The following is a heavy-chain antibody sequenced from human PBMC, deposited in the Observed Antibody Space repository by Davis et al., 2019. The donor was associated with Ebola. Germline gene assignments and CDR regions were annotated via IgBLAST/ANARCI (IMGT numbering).Heavy chain of an antibody. J-gene: IGHJ4*02. CDR2: ISTNGENT. D-gene: IGHD3-9*01. V-gene: IGHV3-64D*06. Sequence: GGSLRLSCSASGFTFSSYAMHWVRQAPGKGLESVSRISTNGENTYYAESVKGRFTISRDNSKDTLYLQMRSLRTEDTAVYYCARSHSDWLLPFDYWGQGTLATVSS. CDR3: ARSHSDWLLPFDY. CDR1: GFTFSSYA.